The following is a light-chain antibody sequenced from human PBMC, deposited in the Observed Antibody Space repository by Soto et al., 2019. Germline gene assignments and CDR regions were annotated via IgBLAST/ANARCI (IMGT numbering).Light chain of an antibody. V-gene: IGKV3-20*01. CDR2: GAS. J-gene: IGKJ3*01. CDR1: QTFTTSS. CDR3: QHYGGSFI. Sequence: EIVLTQSPGTLSLSPGERATLSCRASQTFTTSSLAWYQQKPGQAPRLLISGASNRATGIPDRFSGSGSGTDFTLSISRLEPEDFAVYYCQHYGGSFIFGPGTKVDIK.